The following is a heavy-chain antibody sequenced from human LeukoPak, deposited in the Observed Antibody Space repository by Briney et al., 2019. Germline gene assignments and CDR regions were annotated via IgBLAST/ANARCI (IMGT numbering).Heavy chain of an antibody. CDR2: ISSGGSTK. Sequence: GGSLRLSCTASGFTGFTFSDSYMTWIRQAPGKGLEWVSYISSGGSTKYYADSVKGRFTISRDNAKNSLYLQMNSLRAEDTAVYYCASDLDWYSLGYWGQGTLVTVSS. V-gene: IGHV3-11*01. D-gene: IGHD3/OR15-3a*01. CDR3: ASDLDWYSLGY. CDR1: GFTGFTFSDSY. J-gene: IGHJ4*02.